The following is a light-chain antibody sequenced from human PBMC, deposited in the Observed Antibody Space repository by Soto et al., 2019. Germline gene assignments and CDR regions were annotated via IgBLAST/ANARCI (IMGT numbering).Light chain of an antibody. CDR2: DAS. V-gene: IGKV1-33*01. J-gene: IGKJ4*01. CDR1: QDIGNY. Sequence: DIQMTQSPSSLSASVGDRVTVTCRASQDIGNYLCWYQQRLGKAPKLLIYDASYLEAGVPSRFSGSGSGTDFTFTISSLQSEDFAVYYCQQFHNWPPITFGGGTKVEL. CDR3: QQFHNWPPIT.